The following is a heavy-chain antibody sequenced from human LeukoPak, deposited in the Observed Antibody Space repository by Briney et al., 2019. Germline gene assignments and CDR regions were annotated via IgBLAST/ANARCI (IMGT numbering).Heavy chain of an antibody. CDR2: INPNSGGT. J-gene: IGHJ3*02. CDR3: ARAREEVGAKDAFDI. D-gene: IGHD1-26*01. V-gene: IGHV1-2*04. Sequence: ASVKVSCKASGYTFTGYYMHWVRQAPGQGLEWMGWINPNSGGTNYAQKFQGWVTMTRDTSISTAYMELSRLRSDDTAVYYCARAREEVGAKDAFDIWGQGTVVTVSS. CDR1: GYTFTGYY.